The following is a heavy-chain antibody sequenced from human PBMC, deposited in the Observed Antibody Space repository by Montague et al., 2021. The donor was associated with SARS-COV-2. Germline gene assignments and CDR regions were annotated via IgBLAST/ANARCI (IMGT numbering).Heavy chain of an antibody. D-gene: IGHD3-10*01. CDR3: ASQGYYGSGSYMHY. CDR1: DGSFSGYY. CDR2: INHSASP. V-gene: IGHV4-34*01. J-gene: IGHJ4*02. Sequence: SETLSLTCAVCDGSFSGYYWGWIRQPPGKGLEWIGEINHSASPNYNPSLKRRLTISIDMSKNQFSLKLTSVTAADTALYYCASQGYYGSGSYMHYWGQGTLVTVSS.